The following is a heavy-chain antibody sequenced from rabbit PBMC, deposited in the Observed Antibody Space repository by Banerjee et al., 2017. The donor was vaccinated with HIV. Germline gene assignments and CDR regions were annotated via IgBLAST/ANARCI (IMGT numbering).Heavy chain of an antibody. CDR2: ITYGGSA. D-gene: IGHD7-1*01. CDR1: GFDFSSYG. V-gene: IGHV1S47*01. CDR3: ARRVYGTFTL. J-gene: IGHJ4*01. Sequence: QEQLVESGGGLVQPGGSLKLSCKASGFDFSSYGVSWVRQAPGKGLEWIGYITYGGSAYYASWVKGRFTISRDNAQNTVSLQMTSLTAADSATYFCARRVYGTFTLWGPGTLVTVS.